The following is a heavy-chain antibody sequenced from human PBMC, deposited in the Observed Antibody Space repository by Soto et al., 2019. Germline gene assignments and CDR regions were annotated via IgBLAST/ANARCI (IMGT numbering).Heavy chain of an antibody. CDR2: ISGSGGST. Sequence: PGGSLRLSCAASGFTFSSYAMSWVRQAPGKGLEWVSAISGSGGSTYYADSVKGRFTISRDNSKNTLYLQMNSLRAEDTAVYYCAKVRESANDYSRYGMDVWGQGTTVTVSS. J-gene: IGHJ6*02. CDR1: GFTFSSYA. CDR3: AKVRESANDYSRYGMDV. D-gene: IGHD2-15*01. V-gene: IGHV3-23*01.